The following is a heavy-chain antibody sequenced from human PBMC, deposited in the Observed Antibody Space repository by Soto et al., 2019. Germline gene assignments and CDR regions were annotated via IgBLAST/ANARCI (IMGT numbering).Heavy chain of an antibody. Sequence: DVELSESGGGVVQPGGSLRLSCAASGFNFRSYAMSWVRRAPGKRLEWVSAISGSGGTSYFADSVRGRFTISRDNSKNTLYLQLSSLRVEDTAEYFCAKGRGSSLTIDYWGHGTPVAVSS. CDR1: GFNFRSYA. CDR2: ISGSGGTS. D-gene: IGHD6-19*01. CDR3: AKGRGSSLTIDY. V-gene: IGHV3-23*01. J-gene: IGHJ4*01.